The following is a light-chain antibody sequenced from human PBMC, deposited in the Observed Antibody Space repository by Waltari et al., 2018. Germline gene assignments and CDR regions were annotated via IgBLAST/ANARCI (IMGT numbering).Light chain of an antibody. CDR2: GAS. CDR3: QQGNSFPPT. J-gene: IGKJ1*01. CDR1: QGIGTW. V-gene: IGKV1-12*01. Sequence: DIQMTQSPSSVSASVGDRVTITCRASQGIGTWLAWYQQKPGKAPKVLIYGASTLRTGVPSRFSGSGSGTEFTLTITGLQPEDFATYFCQQGNSFPPTFGQGTRVEV.